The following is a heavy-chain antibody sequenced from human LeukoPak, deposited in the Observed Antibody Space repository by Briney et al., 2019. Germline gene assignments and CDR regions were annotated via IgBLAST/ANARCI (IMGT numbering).Heavy chain of an antibody. Sequence: PSETLSLTCTVSGGSISSGGYYWGWIRQHPGKGLEWIGYIYYSGSTYYNPSLKSRVTISVDTSKNQFSLKLSSVTAADTAVYYCARTRKVVVAALDWFDPWGQGTLVTVSS. D-gene: IGHD2-15*01. CDR3: ARTRKVVVAALDWFDP. V-gene: IGHV4-31*03. CDR2: IYYSGST. CDR1: GGSISSGGYY. J-gene: IGHJ5*02.